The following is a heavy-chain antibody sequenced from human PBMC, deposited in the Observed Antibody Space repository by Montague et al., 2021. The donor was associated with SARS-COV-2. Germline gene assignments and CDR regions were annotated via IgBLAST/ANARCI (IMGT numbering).Heavy chain of an antibody. CDR3: ARLSLGSYGSGADFDI. V-gene: IGHV4-38-2*01. CDR2: IYHSGST. J-gene: IGHJ4*01. CDR1: GYSIITGYY. D-gene: IGHD2-15*01. Sequence: SETLSLTCPVSGYSIITGYYWAWVRQPPGKGLEWIGNIYHSGSTYYNPSLKSRVTISVDTSKNQFSLKLNSLTAADTAVYFCARLSLGSYGSGADFDIWGQGALVTVSS.